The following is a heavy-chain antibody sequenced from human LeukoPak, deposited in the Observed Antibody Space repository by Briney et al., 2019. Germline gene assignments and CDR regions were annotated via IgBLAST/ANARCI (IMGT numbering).Heavy chain of an antibody. CDR1: GYTFTSYG. D-gene: IGHD1-26*01. V-gene: IGHV1-18*01. CDR3: ARESLLSYFNNWFDP. J-gene: IGHJ5*02. CDR2: ISAYNGNT. Sequence: ASVKVSCKASGYTFTSYGISWVRQAPGQGLEWMGWISAYNGNTNYAQKFQGRVTMTEDTSTDTAYMELSSLRSEDTAVYYCARESLLSYFNNWFDPWGQGTLVTVSS.